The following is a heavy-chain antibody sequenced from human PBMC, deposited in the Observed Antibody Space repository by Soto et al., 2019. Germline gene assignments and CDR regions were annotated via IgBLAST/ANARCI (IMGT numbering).Heavy chain of an antibody. D-gene: IGHD2-15*01. CDR1: GFTVSSKY. CDR2: IQSGGPT. Sequence: EVQLVESGGGLVQPGGSLRLSCAASGFTVSSKYMSWVRQAPGKGLEWVSLIQSGGPTYYADSVKGRFTISRDTSENTVHLQMDSLRAEDTAVYYCARDDVLCDGGRGYGEPLDVWGKGTTVTVSS. CDR3: ARDDVLCDGGRGYGEPLDV. V-gene: IGHV3-66*01. J-gene: IGHJ6*04.